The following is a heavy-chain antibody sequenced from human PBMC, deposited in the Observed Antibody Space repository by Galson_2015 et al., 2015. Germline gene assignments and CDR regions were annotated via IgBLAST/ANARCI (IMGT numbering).Heavy chain of an antibody. CDR3: ARQILDYDFWSGYYPTNFDY. CDR1: EFPFSSYY. Sequence: LRLSCAASEFPFSSYYMSWVRQAPGKGLEWVSSISSTTTYIYYADSVKGRFTISRDNAKNSLCLQMNSLGAEDTAVYYCARQILDYDFWSGYYPTNFDYWGQGTLVTVSS. CDR2: ISSTTTYI. D-gene: IGHD3-3*01. J-gene: IGHJ4*02. V-gene: IGHV3-21*01.